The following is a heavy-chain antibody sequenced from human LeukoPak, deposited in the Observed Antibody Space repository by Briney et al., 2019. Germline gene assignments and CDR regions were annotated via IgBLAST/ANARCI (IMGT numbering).Heavy chain of an antibody. V-gene: IGHV1-69*05. CDR1: GGTFSSYA. J-gene: IGHJ4*02. CDR2: IIPIFGTA. CDR3: ARVDTAMVDY. D-gene: IGHD5-18*01. Sequence: ASVKVSCKASGGTFSSYAISWVRQAPGQGLEWMGGIIPIFGTANYAQKFQGRVTITRDTSASTAYMELSSLRSEDTAVYYCARVDTAMVDYWGQGTLVTVSS.